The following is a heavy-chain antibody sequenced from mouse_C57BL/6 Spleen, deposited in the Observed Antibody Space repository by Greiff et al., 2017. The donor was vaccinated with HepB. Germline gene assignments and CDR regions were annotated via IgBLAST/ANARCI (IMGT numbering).Heavy chain of an antibody. V-gene: IGHV5-9-1*02. CDR3: TRGLTGTGAMDY. J-gene: IGHJ4*01. D-gene: IGHD4-1*01. CDR1: GFTFSSYA. CDR2: ISSGGDYI. Sequence: EVQLVESGEGLVKPGGSLKLSCAASGFTFSSYAMSWVRQTPEKRLEWVAYISSGGDYIYYADTVKGRFTISRDNARNTLYLQMSSLKSEDTAMYYCTRGLTGTGAMDYWGQGTSVTVSS.